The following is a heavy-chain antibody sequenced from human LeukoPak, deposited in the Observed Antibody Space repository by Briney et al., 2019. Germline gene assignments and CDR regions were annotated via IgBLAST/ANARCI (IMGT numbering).Heavy chain of an antibody. CDR3: ARKGDYHDY. J-gene: IGHJ4*02. CDR1: GFTFSSLS. CDR2: ISGTSSHI. Sequence: GESLRLSCTASGFTFSSLSMNWVRQAPGKGLEWVSYISGTSSHIYYADSVKGRFTISRDNAKNSLYLQMNSLRDEDTAVYYCARKGDYHDYWGQGTLVTVSS. V-gene: IGHV3-48*02.